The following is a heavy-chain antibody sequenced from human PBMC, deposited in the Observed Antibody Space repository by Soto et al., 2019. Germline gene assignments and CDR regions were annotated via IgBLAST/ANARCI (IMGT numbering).Heavy chain of an antibody. CDR1: GFTLSNIG. D-gene: IGHD2-21*01. CDR2: ISAGGNTK. J-gene: IGHJ4*02. V-gene: IGHV3-30*18. CDR3: SKESGGERYAAYFDL. Sequence: QVQLVESGGGVVQPGTSLRLDCAASGFTLSNIGMQWVRQAPGQVLEWVAVISAGGNTKYYADSVKGRFTISRDNSKNTLFLQMNSLRTEDTAVYYCSKESGGERYAAYFDLWGQGTLVTVSA.